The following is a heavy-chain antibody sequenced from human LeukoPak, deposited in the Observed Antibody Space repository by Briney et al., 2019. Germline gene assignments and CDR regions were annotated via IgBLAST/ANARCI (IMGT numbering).Heavy chain of an antibody. D-gene: IGHD5-12*01. J-gene: IGHJ4*02. CDR2: ISHDGRNK. V-gene: IGHV3-30*14. CDR3: ARGPSGYHNT. Sequence: GGSLRLSCAASGFTFKSYPMHWVRQAPGKGLEGVAVISHDGRNKYYADSVKGRFTISRDNSKNTLYLQMNSLRAEDTAVYYCARGPSGYHNTGGQGTLVTVSS. CDR1: GFTFKSYP.